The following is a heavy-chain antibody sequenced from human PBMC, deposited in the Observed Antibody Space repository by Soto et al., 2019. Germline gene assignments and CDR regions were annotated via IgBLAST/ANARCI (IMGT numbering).Heavy chain of an antibody. D-gene: IGHD2-15*01. J-gene: IGHJ6*02. Sequence: GGSLRLSCAASGFTFSSYAMTWVRQAPGKGLEWVSAISGSGANTYYADSVKGRFTVSRDNSKNTLYLQMNSLRAEDTAVYYCAKDLHLLVVVTTAPYGMDVWGQGTTVTVSS. CDR3: AKDLHLLVVVTTAPYGMDV. V-gene: IGHV3-23*01. CDR1: GFTFSSYA. CDR2: ISGSGANT.